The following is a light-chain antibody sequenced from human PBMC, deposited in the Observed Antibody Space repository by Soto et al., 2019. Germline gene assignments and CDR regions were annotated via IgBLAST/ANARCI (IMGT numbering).Light chain of an antibody. V-gene: IGLV2-14*01. J-gene: IGLJ2*01. CDR1: SSDVGGFNY. CDR2: DVN. Sequence: QSALTQPASVSGSPGQSVTISCTGTSSDVGGFNYVSWYQQHPGKVPKLVIYDVNDRPSGVSDRFSGSKSGNTASLTISGLQAEDEADYFCRAYTSDTIHGICGGGTKGTVL. CDR3: RAYTSDTIHGI.